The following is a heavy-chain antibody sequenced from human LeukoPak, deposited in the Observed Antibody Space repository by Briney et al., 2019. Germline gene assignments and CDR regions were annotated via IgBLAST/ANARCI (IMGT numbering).Heavy chain of an antibody. CDR2: IKQDGSEK. D-gene: IGHD2-8*02. Sequence: WXXXAPGXGLEWVANIKQDGSEKYYVDSVKGRFTISRDNAKNSLYLQMNSLRAEDTAVYYCAREYWVDYWGQGTLVTVSS. V-gene: IGHV3-7*01. CDR3: AREYWVDY. J-gene: IGHJ4*02.